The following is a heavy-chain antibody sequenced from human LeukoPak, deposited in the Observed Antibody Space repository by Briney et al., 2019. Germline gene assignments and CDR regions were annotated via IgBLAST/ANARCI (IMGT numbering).Heavy chain of an antibody. D-gene: IGHD6-19*01. CDR2: IIPIFGTA. CDR1: GGTFSSYA. J-gene: IGHJ5*02. Sequence: SVKVSCKASGGTFSSYATSWVRQAPGQGLEWMGGIIPIFGTANYAQKLQGRVTMTTDTSTSTAYMELRSLRSDDTAVYYCARDPALGYTSGWYNWFDPWGQGTLVTVSS. CDR3: ARDPALGYTSGWYNWFDP. V-gene: IGHV1-69*05.